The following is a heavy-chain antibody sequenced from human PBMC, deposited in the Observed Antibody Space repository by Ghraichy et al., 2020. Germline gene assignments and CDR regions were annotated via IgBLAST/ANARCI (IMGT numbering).Heavy chain of an antibody. V-gene: IGHV4-59*01. CDR3: ARTVGDFVFGYYFDY. D-gene: IGHD4-17*01. CDR1: GGSISSYY. CDR2: IYYSGST. J-gene: IGHJ4*02. Sequence: SQTLSLTCTVSGGSISSYYWSWIRQPPGKGLEWIGYIYYSGSTNYNPSLKSRVTISVDTSKNQFSLKLSSVTAADTAVYYCARTVGDFVFGYYFDYWGQGTLVTVSS.